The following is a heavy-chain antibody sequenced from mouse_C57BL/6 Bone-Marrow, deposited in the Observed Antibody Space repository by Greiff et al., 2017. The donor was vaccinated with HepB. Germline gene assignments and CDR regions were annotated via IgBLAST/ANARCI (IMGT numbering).Heavy chain of an antibody. CDR3: ALLLRYYAMDY. Sequence: QVQLQQPGAELVKPGASVKLSCKASGYTFTSYWMHWVKQRPGQGLEWIGMIHPNSGSTNYNEKFKSKATLTVDKSSSTAYMQLSSRTSEDSAVYYCALLLRYYAMDYWGQGTSVTVSS. J-gene: IGHJ4*01. V-gene: IGHV1-64*01. CDR1: GYTFTSYW. D-gene: IGHD1-1*01. CDR2: IHPNSGST.